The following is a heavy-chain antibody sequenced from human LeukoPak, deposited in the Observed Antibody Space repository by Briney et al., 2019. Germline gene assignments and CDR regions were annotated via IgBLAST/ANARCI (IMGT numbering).Heavy chain of an antibody. D-gene: IGHD2-21*02. J-gene: IGHJ3*02. CDR3: AMSYCGGDCYSKSAFDI. V-gene: IGHV5-51*01. CDR2: IYPGDSDT. CDR1: GYSFASYW. Sequence: GESLKISCKGSGYSFASYWIGWVREMGGKGLEWMGIIYPGDSDTRYSPSFQGQVTISADKSISTAYLQWSSLKASDTAMYYCAMSYCGGDCYSKSAFDIWGQGTMVTVSS.